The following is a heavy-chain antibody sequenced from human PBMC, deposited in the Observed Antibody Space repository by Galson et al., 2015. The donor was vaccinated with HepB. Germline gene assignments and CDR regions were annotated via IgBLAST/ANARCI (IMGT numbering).Heavy chain of an antibody. Sequence: SVKVSCKASGFTFTNSALQWVRQARGQRLEWIGWIVVGSGNTNYAQKFQERVTITRDMSTSTAYMDLSSLRSEDTAAYYCAAGTDYMGFDYWGQGTLVTVSS. D-gene: IGHD4-11*01. V-gene: IGHV1-58*01. CDR2: IVVGSGNT. J-gene: IGHJ4*02. CDR1: GFTFTNSA. CDR3: AAGTDYMGFDY.